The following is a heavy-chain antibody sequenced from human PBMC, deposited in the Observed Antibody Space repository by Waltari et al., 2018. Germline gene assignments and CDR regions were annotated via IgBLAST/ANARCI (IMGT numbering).Heavy chain of an antibody. CDR3: ARASGSTPWRYGLDV. Sequence: QVRLAQSGDEVKSHGASLKGACQPSGYTFIDHYLHWVRQARGRGLEWMGWINPRTGDAYYAQNFQDWFTMTRDTSISTAYMEVSQLTSDDTGVYYCARASGSTPWRYGLDVWGQGTTVTAS. D-gene: IGHD1-7*01. V-gene: IGHV1-2*04. J-gene: IGHJ6*02. CDR2: INPRTGDA. CDR1: GYTFIDHY.